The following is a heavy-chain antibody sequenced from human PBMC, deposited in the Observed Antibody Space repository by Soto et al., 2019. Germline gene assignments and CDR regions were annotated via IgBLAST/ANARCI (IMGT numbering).Heavy chain of an antibody. J-gene: IGHJ6*02. CDR1: GGSFSGYY. Sequence: SETLSLTCAVYGGSFSGYYWSWIRQPPGKGLEWIGEINHSGSTNYNPSLKSRVTISVDTSKNQFSLKLSSVTAADTAAYYCARDVGYSSSWRGYYYYYGMDVWGQGTTVTVSS. CDR3: ARDVGYSSSWRGYYYYYGMDV. CDR2: INHSGST. V-gene: IGHV4-34*01. D-gene: IGHD6-13*01.